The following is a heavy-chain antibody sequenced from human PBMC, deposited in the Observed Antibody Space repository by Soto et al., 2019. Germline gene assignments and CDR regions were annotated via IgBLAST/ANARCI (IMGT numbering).Heavy chain of an antibody. CDR1: GFTFSSYS. CDR3: ARDYRFLEWSLDV. J-gene: IGHJ6*02. V-gene: IGHV3-21*01. Sequence: PGGSLRLSCAASGFTFSSYSMNWVRQAPGKGLEWVSSISSSNSYIYYADSVKGRFTISRDNAKNSLYLQMNSLRAEDTAVYYCARDYRFLEWSLDVWGQGTTVTVSS. D-gene: IGHD3-3*01. CDR2: ISSSNSYI.